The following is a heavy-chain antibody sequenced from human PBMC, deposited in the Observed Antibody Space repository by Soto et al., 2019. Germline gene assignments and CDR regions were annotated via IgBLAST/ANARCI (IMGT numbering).Heavy chain of an antibody. J-gene: IGHJ4*02. CDR3: ASKRRIAAAGLDY. Sequence: PSETLSLTCAVYGGSFSGYYWIWIRQPPGKGLEWIGEINHSGSTNYNPSLKSRVTISVDTSKNQFSLKLSSVTAADTAVYYCASKRRIAAAGLDYWGQGTLVTVSS. V-gene: IGHV4-34*01. CDR1: GGSFSGYY. CDR2: INHSGST. D-gene: IGHD6-13*01.